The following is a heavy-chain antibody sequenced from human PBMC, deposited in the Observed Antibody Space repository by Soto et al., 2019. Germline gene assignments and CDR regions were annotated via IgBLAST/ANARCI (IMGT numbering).Heavy chain of an antibody. D-gene: IGHD3-22*01. Sequence: GGSLRLSCAASGFTFSSYTMNWVRQAPGKGLEWVSSISSSSSYIYYADSVKSRLTITKDTSKKQAVLTMTDMDPVDTATYYCAHSYYYDNSGAFDYWGQGTLVTVSS. CDR3: AHSYYYDNSGAFDY. J-gene: IGHJ4*02. CDR2: ISSSSSYI. V-gene: IGHV3-21*03. CDR1: GFTFSSYT.